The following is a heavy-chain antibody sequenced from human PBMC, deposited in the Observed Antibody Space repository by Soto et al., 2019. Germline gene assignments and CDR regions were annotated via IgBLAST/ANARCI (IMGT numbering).Heavy chain of an antibody. CDR2: ISYSGQM. D-gene: IGHD3-22*01. CDR1: GYSITSGYY. J-gene: IGHJ4*02. CDR3: TRGAGAPWVRFDY. V-gene: IGHV4-38-2*01. Sequence: TLSLTCDVSGYSITSGYYWGWIRQPPGKGLEWLGSISYSGQMFYKSSLASRISIAVDTSKKQFSLRLTSVSAADTALYYCTRGAGAPWVRFDYWGQGSQVTVSS.